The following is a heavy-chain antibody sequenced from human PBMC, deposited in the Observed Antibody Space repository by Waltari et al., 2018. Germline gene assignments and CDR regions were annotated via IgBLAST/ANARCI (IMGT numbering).Heavy chain of an antibody. CDR1: GFTLTSYW. Sequence: EVQLVESGGGLGQPGGSLSISCAASGFTLTSYWMHWVRQAPGKGPVWVSRIKGDGSSPTYVDSVKGRFTISTDSAQNTMYLQMNSLRVDDTAVYYCARDHTYRIDYWGQGTPVTVSS. V-gene: IGHV3-74*01. CDR3: ARDHTYRIDY. J-gene: IGHJ4*02. CDR2: IKGDGSSP.